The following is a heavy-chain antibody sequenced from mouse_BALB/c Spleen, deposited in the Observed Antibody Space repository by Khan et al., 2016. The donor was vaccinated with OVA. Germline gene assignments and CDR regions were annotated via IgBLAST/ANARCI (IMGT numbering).Heavy chain of an antibody. D-gene: IGHD2-4*01. J-gene: IGHJ3*01. Sequence: QMQLEESGPGLVQPSQSLSITCTVSGFSLNTYGVHWVRQSPGKGLAWLGVIWSGGTTDYNAAFISRLSINKDSSKSQVFFKMNSMQVNDTAIYYCARNYDYAAGVAYWGQGTLVTVSA. CDR3: ARNYDYAAGVAY. CDR2: IWSGGTT. V-gene: IGHV2-2*02. CDR1: GFSLNTYG.